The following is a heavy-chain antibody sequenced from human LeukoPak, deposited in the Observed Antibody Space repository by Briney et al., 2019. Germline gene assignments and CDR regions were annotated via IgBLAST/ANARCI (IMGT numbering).Heavy chain of an antibody. J-gene: IGHJ6*02. V-gene: IGHV4-34*01. Sequence: SETLSLTCAVFGGSFSGYYWSWIRQSPEKGLEWIGEMSHTGATNYNPSLKSRVTVSVDTSKKQFSLNLRSVTAADTAVYYCARGLHYNILTGGMDVWGQGTMVIVSS. CDR1: GGSFSGYY. CDR2: MSHTGAT. CDR3: ARGLHYNILTGGMDV. D-gene: IGHD3-9*01.